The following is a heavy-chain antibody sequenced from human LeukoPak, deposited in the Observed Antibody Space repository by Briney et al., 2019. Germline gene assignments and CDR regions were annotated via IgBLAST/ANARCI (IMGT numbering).Heavy chain of an antibody. CDR3: ARDSSPAEYSSSWWSSRGYYYYYMDV. Sequence: GRSLRLSCAASGFTFDDYAMHWVRQAPGKGLEWVSGISWNSGSIGYADSVKGRFTISRDNAKNSLYLQMNSLRAEDTAVYYCARDSSPAEYSSSWWSSRGYYYYYMDVWGKGTTVTVSS. CDR2: ISWNSGSI. V-gene: IGHV3-9*01. CDR1: GFTFDDYA. J-gene: IGHJ6*03. D-gene: IGHD6-13*01.